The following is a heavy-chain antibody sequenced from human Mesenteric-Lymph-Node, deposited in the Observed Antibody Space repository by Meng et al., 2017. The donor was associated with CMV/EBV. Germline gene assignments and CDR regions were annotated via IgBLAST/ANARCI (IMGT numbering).Heavy chain of an antibody. CDR2: IRYDGTNK. CDR3: AKAPRTTGTFN. J-gene: IGHJ4*02. CDR1: GFTVSSNY. D-gene: IGHD1-1*01. Sequence: GESLKISCAASGFTVSSNYMSWVRQAPGKGLEWVAFIRYDGTNKYYADSVKGRFTISRDNSKNTLYLQMNSLRAEDTAMYYCAKAPRTTGTFNWGQGTLVTVSS. V-gene: IGHV3-30*02.